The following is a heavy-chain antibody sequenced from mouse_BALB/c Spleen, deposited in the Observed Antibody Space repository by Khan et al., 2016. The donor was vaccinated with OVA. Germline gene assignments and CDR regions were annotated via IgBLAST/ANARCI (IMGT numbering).Heavy chain of an antibody. J-gene: IGHJ2*01. Sequence: EVQLQESGPGLVKPSQSLSLTCTVTGYSITSDYAWNWIRQFPGNKLEWMGYISYSGRTSYNPSLKSRISITRATSKNQVVLLLNSVTTDDTATYYCARSVTITTVVATDFDYWGQGTTLTVSS. V-gene: IGHV3-2*02. CDR1: GYSITSDYA. D-gene: IGHD1-1*01. CDR2: ISYSGRT. CDR3: ARSVTITTVVATDFDY.